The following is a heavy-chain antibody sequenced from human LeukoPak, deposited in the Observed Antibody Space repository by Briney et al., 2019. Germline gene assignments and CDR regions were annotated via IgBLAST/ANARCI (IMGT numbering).Heavy chain of an antibody. J-gene: IGHJ5*02. Sequence: GASVKLSCKASGYTFTGYYMHWVRQAPGQGLERMGRINPNSGGTNYAKKFQGRVTMTRETSISTDYMELSRLRSDDTAVYYCARSNVDLRFVTHFELRWQYGDGGGWFDPWGQGTLVTVSS. CDR2: INPNSGGT. D-gene: IGHD4-17*01. CDR3: ARSNVDLRFVTHFELRWQYGDGGGWFDP. V-gene: IGHV1-2*02. CDR1: GYTFTGYY.